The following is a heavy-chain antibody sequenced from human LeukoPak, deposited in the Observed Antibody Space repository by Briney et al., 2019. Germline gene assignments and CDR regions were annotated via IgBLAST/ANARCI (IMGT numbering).Heavy chain of an antibody. CDR3: ARRYDTSGRLDY. Sequence: SETLSLTCTVSGGSIRSYYWSWIRQPPGKGLERIGYIYYIGGTNYNPSLKSRVTISLDTSKNQFSLKLNSVTAADTAVYYCARRYDTSGRLDYWGQGTLVTVSS. D-gene: IGHD3-22*01. CDR2: IYYIGGT. V-gene: IGHV4-59*08. J-gene: IGHJ4*02. CDR1: GGSIRSYY.